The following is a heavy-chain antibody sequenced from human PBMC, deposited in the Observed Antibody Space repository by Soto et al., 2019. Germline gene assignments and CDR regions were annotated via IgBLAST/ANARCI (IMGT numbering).Heavy chain of an antibody. D-gene: IGHD6-19*01. V-gene: IGHV4-59*01. J-gene: IGHJ4*02. CDR1: GDSISPSY. CDR2: IHHSGKS. CDR3: ARVGGSGWNFDS. Sequence: SETLSLTCAVSGDSISPSYWTWSRQSPGKGLEWMGCIHHSGKSNYSPSLRSRVTMSVDTSKNQCSLKLNSMTAADTAIYYCARVGGSGWNFDSWGQGILVT.